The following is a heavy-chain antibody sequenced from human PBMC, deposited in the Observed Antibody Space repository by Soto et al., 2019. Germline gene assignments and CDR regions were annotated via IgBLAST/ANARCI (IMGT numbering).Heavy chain of an antibody. Sequence: QVQLVESGGDLVKPGGSLRLSCALSGFTFSDYYMSLIRQAPGTRLELISYISSSGTSTKYADSVKGRFLISRDNAQNSLCLQMNSLSVEDTAIYYCARDRGSVGGQYFDFWRQVTLVTVAS. CDR2: ISSSGTST. CDR3: ARDRGSVGGQYFDF. CDR1: GFTFSDYY. V-gene: IGHV3-11*05. J-gene: IGHJ4*02. D-gene: IGHD6-19*01.